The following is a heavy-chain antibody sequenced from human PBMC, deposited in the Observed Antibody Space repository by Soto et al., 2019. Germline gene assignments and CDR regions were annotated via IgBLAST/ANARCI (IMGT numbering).Heavy chain of an antibody. CDR3: AKRTGFHLFDT. CDR1: GFTFSSYA. Sequence: GGSLRLSCAASGFTFSSYAMSWVRQAPGKGLEWVSTISVGGSSTYYADSVKGRFTISRDNSKNTLYLQMNSLRAEDTAVYYCAKRTGFHLFDTWGQGSLVTVSS. D-gene: IGHD3-9*01. J-gene: IGHJ5*02. CDR2: ISVGGSST. V-gene: IGHV3-23*01.